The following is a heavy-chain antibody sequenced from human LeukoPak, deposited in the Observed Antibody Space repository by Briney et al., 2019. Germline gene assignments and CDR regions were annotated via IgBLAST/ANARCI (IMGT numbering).Heavy chain of an antibody. V-gene: IGHV4-59*01. CDR2: IYYSGST. Sequence: NASETLSLTCTVSGGSISSYYWSWIRQPPGKGLEWIGYIYYSGSTNYNPSLKSRVTISVDTSKNQFSLKLSSVTAADTAVYYCAAAMVRGVNVDYWGQGTLVTVSS. J-gene: IGHJ4*02. CDR1: GGSISSYY. D-gene: IGHD3-10*01. CDR3: AAAMVRGVNVDY.